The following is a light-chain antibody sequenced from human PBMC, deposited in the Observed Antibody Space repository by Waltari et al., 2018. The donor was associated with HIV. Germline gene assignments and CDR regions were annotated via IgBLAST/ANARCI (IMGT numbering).Light chain of an antibody. Sequence: DIQMTQSPSSMSASVGDRVTITCRASQSISTFLNWYQQKPGKVPKLLIYTTSTLQSGVPSRFSGSGSGTDFTLTISSLQPEDFASYYCQQSYSSPQITFGGGTKVEIK. J-gene: IGKJ4*01. CDR1: QSISTF. CDR3: QQSYSSPQIT. CDR2: TTS. V-gene: IGKV1-39*01.